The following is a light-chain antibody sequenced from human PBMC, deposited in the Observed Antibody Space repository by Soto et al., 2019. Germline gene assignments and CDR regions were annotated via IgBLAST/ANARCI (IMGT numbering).Light chain of an antibody. CDR1: QSVSSN. J-gene: IGKJ1*01. V-gene: IGKV3-15*01. CDR3: QQYNNWPGT. CDR2: GAS. Sequence: EIVMTQSPAPLSVSPGERATLSCRASQSVSSNLASYQQKPGQAPRLLISGASTRAPGIPARFSGSGSGTELTLTISSLQSEDFAVYYCQQYNNWPGTFGQGTKVEIK.